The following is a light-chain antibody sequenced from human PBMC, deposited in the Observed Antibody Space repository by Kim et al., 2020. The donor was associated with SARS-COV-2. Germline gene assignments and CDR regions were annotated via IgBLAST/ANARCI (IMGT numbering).Light chain of an antibody. V-gene: IGLV3-21*04. CDR3: QVWDSSSDHVV. J-gene: IGLJ2*01. CDR2: YDS. CDR1: NIGSKT. Sequence: SYELTQPPSVSVAPGKTARIACGRNNIGSKTVHWYQQKPGQAPVLVIYYDSDRPSGIPERFSGSNSGNTATLTISRVEAGDGADYFCQVWDSSSDHVVFGGGTQLTVL.